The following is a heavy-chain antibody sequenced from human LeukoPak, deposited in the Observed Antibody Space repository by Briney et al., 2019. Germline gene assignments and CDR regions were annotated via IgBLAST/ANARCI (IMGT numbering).Heavy chain of an antibody. Sequence: VASVKVSCKASGFTFTSSAMQWVRQARGQRLEWIGWIVVGSGNTNYAQKCQERVTITRDMSTSTAYMELSSLRSEDTAVYYCAADSHSSSWYRRHYYYGMDVWGQGTTVTVSS. CDR3: AADSHSSSWYRRHYYYGMDV. CDR2: IVVGSGNT. CDR1: GFTFTSSA. V-gene: IGHV1-58*02. J-gene: IGHJ6*02. D-gene: IGHD6-13*01.